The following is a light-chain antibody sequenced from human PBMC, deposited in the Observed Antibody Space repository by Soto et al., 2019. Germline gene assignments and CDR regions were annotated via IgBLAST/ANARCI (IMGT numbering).Light chain of an antibody. V-gene: IGKV3-15*01. CDR3: QQYNNWPPLT. CDR2: GAS. J-gene: IGKJ4*01. Sequence: EIVMTQSPATLSVSPGERATLSCRASQSVNSNLVWYQQKPGQAPRLLIHGASTRATGIPARFSGSGSGTEFTLTISSLQSEDFAVYCCQQYNNWPPLTVGGGTKVEIK. CDR1: QSVNSN.